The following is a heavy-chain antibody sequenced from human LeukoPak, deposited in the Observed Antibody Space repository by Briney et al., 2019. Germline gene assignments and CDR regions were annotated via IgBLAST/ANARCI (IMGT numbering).Heavy chain of an antibody. Sequence: GGSLRLSCAASGFTFSSYGMHWVRQAPGKGLEWVAFIRYDGSNKYYADSVKGRFTISRDNSKNTLYLQMNSLRAEDTAVYYCAKDQWEAEAGRETYYYYYMDVWGKGTTVTVSS. J-gene: IGHJ6*03. V-gene: IGHV3-30*02. CDR2: IRYDGSNK. CDR1: GFTFSSYG. D-gene: IGHD6-13*01. CDR3: AKDQWEAEAGRETYYYYYMDV.